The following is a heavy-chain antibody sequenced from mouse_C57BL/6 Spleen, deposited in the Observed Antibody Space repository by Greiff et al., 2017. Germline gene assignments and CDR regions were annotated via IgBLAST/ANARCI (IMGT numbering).Heavy chain of an antibody. CDR1: GFTFSSYA. CDR2: ISSGGEYI. Sequence: EVQGVESGEGLVKPGGSLKLSCAASGFTFSSYAMSWVRQTPEKRLEWVAYISSGGEYIYYADTVKGRFTISRDNARNTLYLQMSSLKSEDTAMYYCTRERYSNLGYAMDYWGQGTSVTVSS. CDR3: TRERYSNLGYAMDY. J-gene: IGHJ4*01. V-gene: IGHV5-9-1*02. D-gene: IGHD2-5*01.